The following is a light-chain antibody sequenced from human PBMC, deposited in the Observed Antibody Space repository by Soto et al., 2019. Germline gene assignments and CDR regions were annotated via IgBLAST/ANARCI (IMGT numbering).Light chain of an antibody. CDR2: GAS. V-gene: IGKV3-15*01. CDR3: QQYNNWPT. J-gene: IGKJ1*01. CDR1: QSVSSN. Sequence: EIVMTQSPATLSVSPGERATLSCRASQSVSSNLAWYQQKPAQAPGFLIYGASTRATGIPARFSDSGSGTEFTLTLSSLQSEDFAVYYCQQYNNWPTFGQGTKVEIK.